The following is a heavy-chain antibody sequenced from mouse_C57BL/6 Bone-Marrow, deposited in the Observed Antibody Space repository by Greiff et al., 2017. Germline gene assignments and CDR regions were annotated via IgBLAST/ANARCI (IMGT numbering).Heavy chain of an antibody. J-gene: IGHJ3*01. D-gene: IGHD2-2*01. Sequence: VQLQQSGPVLVKPGASVKMSCKASGYTFTDYYMNWVKQSHGKSLEWIGVINPYNGGTSYNQKFKGKATLTVDKSSSTAYMELDSLTSEDSAVYFCARTRYGYAWFAYWGQGTLVTVSA. CDR3: ARTRYGYAWFAY. CDR2: INPYNGGT. CDR1: GYTFTDYY. V-gene: IGHV1-19*01.